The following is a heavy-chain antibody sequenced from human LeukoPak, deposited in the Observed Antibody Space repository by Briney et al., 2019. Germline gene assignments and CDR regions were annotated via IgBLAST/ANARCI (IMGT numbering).Heavy chain of an antibody. CDR2: LGASGGST. V-gene: IGHV3-23*01. CDR1: GFTLSSSA. J-gene: IGHJ5*02. Sequence: GGSLRLSCAASGFTLSSSAMSWVRQAPGKGLEWVSALGASGGSTYYADSVKGRFTISRDNSKNTLYLQMNSLRAEDTAVYYCARDGATMIVVEKNWFDPWGQGTLVTVSS. CDR3: ARDGATMIVVEKNWFDP. D-gene: IGHD3-22*01.